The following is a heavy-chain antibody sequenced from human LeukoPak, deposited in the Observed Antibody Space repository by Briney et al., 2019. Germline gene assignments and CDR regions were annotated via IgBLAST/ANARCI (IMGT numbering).Heavy chain of an antibody. V-gene: IGHV4-59*08. CDR3: ASGYDYYYGMDV. J-gene: IGHJ6*02. CDR2: IYYSAST. Sequence: SETLSLTCTVSGGSISSYYWSWTRQSPGKGLAWIGYIYYSASTNYNPSLKSRVTISVDTSKNQFSLKLSSVTAADTAVYYCASGYDYYYGMDVWGQGTTVTVSS. D-gene: IGHD6-13*01. CDR1: GGSISSYY.